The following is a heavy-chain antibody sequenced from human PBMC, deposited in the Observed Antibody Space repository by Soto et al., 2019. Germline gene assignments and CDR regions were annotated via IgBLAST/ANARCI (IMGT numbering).Heavy chain of an antibody. CDR2: MGGRGGRT. V-gene: IGHV3-23*01. CDR1: GLAFSGPG. J-gene: IGHJ5*02. Sequence: PRGPLRCSCIDPGLAFSGPGMSSVRPALRKGLEHVSAMGGRGGRTYYADSVKGRCTISRDNSKNTLYLQMNSLRAEDRAVYYCAKDRELGVAATIWFDPWGQGTLVTVSS. CDR3: AKDRELGVAATIWFDP. D-gene: IGHD2-15*01.